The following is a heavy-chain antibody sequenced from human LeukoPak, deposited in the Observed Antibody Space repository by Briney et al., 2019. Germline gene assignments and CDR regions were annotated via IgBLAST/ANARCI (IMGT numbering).Heavy chain of an antibody. CDR2: ISSSGSTI. CDR1: GFTFSSYE. CDR3: ARAGSPLDY. J-gene: IGHJ4*02. Sequence: PGGSLRLSCAASGFTFSSYEMNWVRQAPGKGLEWVSYISSSGSTIYYADSVRGRFTISRDNSKSTLSLQMNSLKAEDTAVYYCARAGSPLDYWGQGTLVTVSS. V-gene: IGHV3-48*03. D-gene: IGHD1-26*01.